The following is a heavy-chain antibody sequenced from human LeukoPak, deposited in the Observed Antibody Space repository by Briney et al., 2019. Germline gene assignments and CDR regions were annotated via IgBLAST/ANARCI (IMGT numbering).Heavy chain of an antibody. J-gene: IGHJ4*02. Sequence: GGSLRLSCAASGFPLRNSAMSWVRQAPGKGLEWVSGISGSGGSSYYADSVKGRFTITRDNSKNTLYLQMNSLRAEDTAVYYCAKTLQEWFPLYFDYWGQGTLVTVSS. V-gene: IGHV3-23*01. D-gene: IGHD5-18*01. CDR3: AKTLQEWFPLYFDY. CDR1: GFPLRNSA. CDR2: ISGSGGSS.